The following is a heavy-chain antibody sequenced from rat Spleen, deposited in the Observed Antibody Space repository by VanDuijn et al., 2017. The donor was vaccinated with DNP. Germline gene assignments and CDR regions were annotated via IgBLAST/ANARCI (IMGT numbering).Heavy chain of an antibody. Sequence: EVQLVESGGGLVQPGRSLKLSCATSGFSFGNYGMAWVRQTPTKGLEWVASISTSGSRAYYPDSVKGRFTISRDDAKSSLYLQMNSLKSEDTATYYCARSRLPGYYPFACWGQGTLVTVSS. CDR3: ARSRLPGYYPFAC. D-gene: IGHD1-4*01. CDR1: GFSFGNYG. V-gene: IGHV5S13*01. CDR2: ISTSGSRA. J-gene: IGHJ3*01.